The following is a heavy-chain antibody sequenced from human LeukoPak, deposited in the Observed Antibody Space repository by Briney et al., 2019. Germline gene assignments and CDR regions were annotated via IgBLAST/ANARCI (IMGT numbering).Heavy chain of an antibody. CDR2: INNDGSDI. Sequence: GGSLRLSCAVSGFPFSSHWMHWVRQAPGKGLVWVSRINNDGSDIKYADSVKGRFTMSRDNAQNTLYLQTNSLRAEDTAVYYCARGNVGPDYWGQGTLVTVSS. V-gene: IGHV3-74*01. J-gene: IGHJ4*02. CDR1: GFPFSSHW. CDR3: ARGNVGPDY. D-gene: IGHD1-1*01.